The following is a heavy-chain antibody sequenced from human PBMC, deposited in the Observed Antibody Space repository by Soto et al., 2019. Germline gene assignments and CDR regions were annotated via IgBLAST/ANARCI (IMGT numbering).Heavy chain of an antibody. CDR1: GGSFSGYY. Sequence: SETLSLTCAVYGGSFSGYYWSWIRQPPGKGLEWIGGINHSGSTNYNPSLKSRVTISVGTSKNQFSLKLSSVTAADTAVYYCASRRHYYYGMDVWGQGTTVTVSS. CDR3: ASRRHYYYGMDV. V-gene: IGHV4-34*01. J-gene: IGHJ6*02. CDR2: INHSGST.